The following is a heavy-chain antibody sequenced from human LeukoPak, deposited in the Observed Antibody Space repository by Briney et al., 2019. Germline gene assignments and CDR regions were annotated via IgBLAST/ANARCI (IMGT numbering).Heavy chain of an antibody. CDR2: MYYSGST. J-gene: IGHJ4*02. D-gene: IGHD3-3*01. CDR3: ARDFRGGYDFWSGYYTPYYFDY. V-gene: IGHV4-39*07. CDR1: GGSISSSGYY. Sequence: PSETLSLTCTVSGGSISSSGYYRGWIRQPPGKGLEWIGSMYYSGSTYYNPSLKSRVTISVDTSKNHFSLKLSSVTAADTAVYYCARDFRGGYDFWSGYYTPYYFDYWGQGTLVTVSP.